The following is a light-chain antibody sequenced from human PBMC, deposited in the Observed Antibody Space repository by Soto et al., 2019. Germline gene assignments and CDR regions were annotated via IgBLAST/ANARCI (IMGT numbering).Light chain of an antibody. V-gene: IGLV4-69*01. CDR1: SGHSNYA. CDR3: QTWGTGIVV. Sequence: QLVLTQSPSASASLGASVKLTCTLSSGHSNYAIAWHQQQSEKGPRYLMKLNSDGSHSTGDGIPDRFSGSSSGAERYLTISSLHSEDEADYYCQTWGTGIVVFGGGTKLTVL. J-gene: IGLJ2*01. CDR2: LNSDGSH.